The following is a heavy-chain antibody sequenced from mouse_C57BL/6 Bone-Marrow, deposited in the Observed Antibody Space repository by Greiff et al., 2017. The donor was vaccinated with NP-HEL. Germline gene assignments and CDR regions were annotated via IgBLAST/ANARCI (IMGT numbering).Heavy chain of an antibody. CDR2: IDPSDSYT. D-gene: IGHD1-1*01. Sequence: QVQLQQPGAELVMPGASVKLSCKASGYTFTSYWMHWVKQRPGQGLEWIGEIDPSDSYTNYNQKFKGKSTLTVDKSSSTAYMQLSSLTSEDSAVYYCASSHYYGSSWFAYWGQGTRVTVSA. V-gene: IGHV1-69*01. CDR1: GYTFTSYW. CDR3: ASSHYYGSSWFAY. J-gene: IGHJ3*01.